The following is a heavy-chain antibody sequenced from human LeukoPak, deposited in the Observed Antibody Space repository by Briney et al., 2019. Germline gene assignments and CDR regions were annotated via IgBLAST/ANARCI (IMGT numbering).Heavy chain of an antibody. J-gene: IGHJ4*02. CDR3: ARDLASTYYYE. CDR2: MNPNSGNT. V-gene: IGHV1-8*01. Sequence: GASVKVSCKASGYTFTSYDINWVRQATGQGLEWMGWMNPNSGNTGYAQKFQGRVTMTRHTYISTAYMELSSLRSEDTGVYYCARDLASTYYYEWGQGTLVSVSS. D-gene: IGHD3-22*01. CDR1: GYTFTSYD.